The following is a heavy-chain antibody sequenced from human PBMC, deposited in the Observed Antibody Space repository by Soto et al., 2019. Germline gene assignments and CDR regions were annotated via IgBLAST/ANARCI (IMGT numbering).Heavy chain of an antibody. CDR3: AKGNGWYYY. CDR1: GCSISSGGYY. V-gene: IGHV4-61*08. J-gene: IGHJ4*01. D-gene: IGHD6-19*01. CDR2: IYYSGST. Sequence: PSETLSLTCTVSGCSISSGGYYWTWIRQPPGKGLEWIGYIYYSGSTNYSPSLKSRVTIAIDTSKNQFSLKLNSVTAADTAVYYCAKGNGWYYYWGQGTLVTVSS.